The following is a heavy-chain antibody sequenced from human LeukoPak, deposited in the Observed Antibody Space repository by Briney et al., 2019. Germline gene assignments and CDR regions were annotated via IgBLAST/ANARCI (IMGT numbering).Heavy chain of an antibody. D-gene: IGHD5-24*01. V-gene: IGHV1-69*13. CDR1: GGTFSSYA. CDR2: IIPIFGTA. CDR3: ARARRDGYNLFDY. Sequence: ASVKVSCKASGGTFSSYAISWVRQAPGQGLEWMGGIIPIFGTANYAQKFQGRVTITADEATSTAYMELSSLRSEDTAVYYCARARRDGYNLFDYWGQGTLVTVSS. J-gene: IGHJ4*02.